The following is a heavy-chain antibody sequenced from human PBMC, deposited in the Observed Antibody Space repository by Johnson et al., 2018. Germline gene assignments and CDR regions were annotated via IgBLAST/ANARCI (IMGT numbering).Heavy chain of an antibody. J-gene: IGHJ6*02. V-gene: IGHV3-21*01. Sequence: VQLVESGGGLVKPGGSLRLSCAASGFTFSSYSMNWVRQAPGKGLEWVSSISSSSSYIYYADSVKGRFTISRDNAKNSLYLQMNSLRAGDTAVYYCAREVVTANYYYYGMDVWGQGTTVTVSS. CDR2: ISSSSSYI. CDR3: AREVVTANYYYYGMDV. D-gene: IGHD2-21*02. CDR1: GFTFSSYS.